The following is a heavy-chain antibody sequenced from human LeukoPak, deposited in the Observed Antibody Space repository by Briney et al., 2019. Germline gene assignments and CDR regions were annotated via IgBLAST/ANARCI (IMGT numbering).Heavy chain of an antibody. V-gene: IGHV3-23*01. D-gene: IGHD3-22*01. CDR1: GFTFSSYA. CDR3: AKGLHSTGYYPFDY. Sequence: PGGSLRLSCAASGFTFSSYAMSWVRQAPGKGLEWVSGIGESGDNTYYADSVKGRFTISRDTSKSTLYLQLNSLRAEDTAIYYCAKGLHSTGYYPFDYWGQGTLVTVSS. J-gene: IGHJ4*02. CDR2: IGESGDNT.